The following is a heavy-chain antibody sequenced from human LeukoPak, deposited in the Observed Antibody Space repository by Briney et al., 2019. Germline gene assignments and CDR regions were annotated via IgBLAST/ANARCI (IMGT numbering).Heavy chain of an antibody. CDR2: ISAYNANT. J-gene: IGHJ4*02. V-gene: IGHV1-18*01. CDR1: GYTFTNYG. Sequence: ASVKVSCKAFGYTFTNYGINWVRQAPGQGLEWMGWISAYNANTNYAQKLQDRVTMTTDTSTNTAYMELRSLRSDDTTAHYCARDGGSGYDYWGQGTLVTVSS. D-gene: IGHD5-12*01. CDR3: ARDGGSGYDY.